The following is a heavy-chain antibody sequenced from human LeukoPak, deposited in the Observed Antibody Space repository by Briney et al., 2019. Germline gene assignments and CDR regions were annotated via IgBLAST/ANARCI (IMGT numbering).Heavy chain of an antibody. V-gene: IGHV4-4*07. Sequence: SETLSLTCTVSGGSISSYYWSWIRQPAGKGLEWIGRIYTNGSTNYNPSLKSRVTMSVDTSKNQFSLKLSSVTAADTAVYYCARDPYYDYGDYDTNYYGMDVWGQGTTVTVSS. CDR3: ARDPYYDYGDYDTNYYGMDV. CDR1: GGSISSYY. J-gene: IGHJ6*02. D-gene: IGHD4-17*01. CDR2: IYTNGST.